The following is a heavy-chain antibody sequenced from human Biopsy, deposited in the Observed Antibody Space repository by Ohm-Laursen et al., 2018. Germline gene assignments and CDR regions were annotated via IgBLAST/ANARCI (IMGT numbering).Heavy chain of an antibody. V-gene: IGHV3-23*01. CDR1: GFTFSGHA. CDR2: INGGDGST. CDR3: ARDLYDFCGGCPFDP. J-gene: IGHJ5*02. D-gene: IGHD3-3*01. Sequence: SLRLSFAASGFTFSGHAMSWVRQAPGQGLECVSIINGGDGSTWYSDTVKGRFTISRDNSKNTLYLQMNSLRAEDTAMYYCARDLYDFCGGCPFDPWGQGTLVTVSP.